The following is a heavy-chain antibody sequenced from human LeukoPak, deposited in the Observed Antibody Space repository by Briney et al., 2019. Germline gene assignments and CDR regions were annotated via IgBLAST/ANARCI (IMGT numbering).Heavy chain of an antibody. J-gene: IGHJ5*02. V-gene: IGHV4-4*07. CDR1: GGSMSNYY. CDR2: IYTSGST. D-gene: IGHD4/OR15-4a*01. Sequence: SETLSLTCSVSGGSMSNYYWTWIRQPAGKGLEWIGRIYTSGSTNYNSSLKSRVTMSIGTPKTQFSLKLSSVTAADTAVYYCARAIGGYGDYGPYWFDPWGQGTLVTVSS. CDR3: ARAIGGYGDYGPYWFDP.